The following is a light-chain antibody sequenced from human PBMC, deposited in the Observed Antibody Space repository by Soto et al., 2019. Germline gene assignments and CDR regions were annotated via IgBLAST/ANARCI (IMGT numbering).Light chain of an antibody. Sequence: DIQLTQSPSFLSASVGDRVTITWRAGQGISSYLACYQQKPGKAPKLLIYAASTLQSGVPSRFSGSGSGTEFTLTISSLQPEDCATYYCQQLNSYPITFGQGTRLEIK. J-gene: IGKJ5*01. CDR2: AAS. V-gene: IGKV1-9*01. CDR3: QQLNSYPIT. CDR1: QGISSY.